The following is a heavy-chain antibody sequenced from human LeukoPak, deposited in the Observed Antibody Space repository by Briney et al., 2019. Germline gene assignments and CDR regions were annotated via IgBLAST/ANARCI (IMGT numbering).Heavy chain of an antibody. V-gene: IGHV1-8*01. CDR1: GYTFTSYD. J-gene: IGHJ6*03. CDR3: ARSRRGSGSRDYYYYMDV. CDR2: MNPNSGNT. D-gene: IGHD3-10*01. Sequence: ASVKVSCKASGYTFTSYDINWVRQATGQGLEWMGWMNPNSGNTGYAQKFQGRVTMTRNTSISTAYMELSSLRSEDTAVYYCARSRRGSGSRDYYYYMDVWGKGTTVTVSS.